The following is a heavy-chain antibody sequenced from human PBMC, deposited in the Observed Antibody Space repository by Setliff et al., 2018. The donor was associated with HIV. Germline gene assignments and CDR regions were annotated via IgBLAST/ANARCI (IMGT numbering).Heavy chain of an antibody. Sequence: PSETLSLTCAVYGGSFSGFSWNWIRQPPGKGLEWIGDINNYGVTLYTSSLAGRVTISVDTSKNQFSLTLKSLTVAYTALYFCSRGPSIRVSFTGVFYTAPLPSFDTWSQGSLVTVSS. CDR1: GGSFSGFS. V-gene: IGHV4-34*01. D-gene: IGHD7-27*01. CDR3: SRGPSIRVSFTGVFYTAPLPSFDT. CDR2: INNYGVT. J-gene: IGHJ4*02.